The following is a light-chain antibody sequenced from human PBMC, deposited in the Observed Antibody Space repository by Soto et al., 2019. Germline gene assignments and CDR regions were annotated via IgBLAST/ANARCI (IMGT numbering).Light chain of an antibody. CDR1: SSDIGGYNL. J-gene: IGLJ3*02. CDR2: QVT. V-gene: IGLV2-14*01. Sequence: QSVLTQPASVSGSPGQSITISCTGTSSDIGGYNLVSWYQQHPGEAPKLIIYQVTNRPSGVSNRFSGSKSGNTASLTVSGLQAEDEAGHYCSSYIPSNVDWVFGGGTQLTVL. CDR3: SSYIPSNVDWV.